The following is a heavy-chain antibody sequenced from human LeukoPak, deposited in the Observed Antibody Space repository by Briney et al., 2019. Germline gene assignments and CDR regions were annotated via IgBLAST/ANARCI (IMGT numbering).Heavy chain of an antibody. D-gene: IGHD6-19*01. CDR1: GFTFSNYW. Sequence: GGSLSLSCAASGFTFSNYWMHWVRQAPGKGLEWVASIGQDGTENYYVDSVKGRFTISRDNAKNSLYLQMNSLRVEDTAVYYCATGGGWYFDYWGQGALITASS. V-gene: IGHV3-7*01. CDR3: ATGGGWYFDY. J-gene: IGHJ4*02. CDR2: IGQDGTEN.